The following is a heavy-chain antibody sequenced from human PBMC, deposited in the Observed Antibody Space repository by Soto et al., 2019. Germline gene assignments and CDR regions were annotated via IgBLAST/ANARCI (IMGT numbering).Heavy chain of an antibody. J-gene: IGHJ6*02. V-gene: IGHV1-69*01. D-gene: IGHD2-2*01. CDR3: ARSQGSSTSLEIYYYYYYGMDV. CDR1: GGTFSSYA. Sequence: QVQLVQSGAEVKKPGSSAKVSCKASGGTFSSYAISWLQQAPGQGLEWRGGIIPISGTANYAQKFQGRVTITADESTSTAYMELSSLRSEDTAVYYCARSQGSSTSLEIYYYYYYGMDVWGQGTTVTVSS. CDR2: IIPISGTA.